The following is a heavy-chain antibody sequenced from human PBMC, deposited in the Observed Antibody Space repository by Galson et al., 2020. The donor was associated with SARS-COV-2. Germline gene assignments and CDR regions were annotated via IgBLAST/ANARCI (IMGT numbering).Heavy chain of an antibody. V-gene: IGHV4-31*03. CDR3: GRGSEYYDYIRETYGHHNWFDP. CDR2: IYFSGST. Sequence: SETLSLTCTVSGDSISSGCYFWSWIRPHPGKGLEWIGYIYFSGSTYYNPSLERRVTISVDTSKNQFSLKLRSVTAADTAVYYCGRGSEYYDYIRETYGHHNWFDPWGQGTLVTVSS. J-gene: IGHJ5*02. D-gene: IGHD3-16*01. CDR1: GDSISSGCYF.